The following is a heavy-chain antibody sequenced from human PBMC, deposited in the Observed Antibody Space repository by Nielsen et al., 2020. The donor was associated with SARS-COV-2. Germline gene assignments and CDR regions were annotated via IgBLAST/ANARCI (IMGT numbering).Heavy chain of an antibody. J-gene: IGHJ4*02. CDR2: ISPSGGST. V-gene: IGHV3-23*01. Sequence: GRSLRLSCAASGFTFSMYAMTWVRQAPGKGLEWISSISPSGGSTYDADSVKGRFTISRDNPKNTLDLQMNSLRADDTAVYYCAKAPDCSGGSCYSPPDYWGQGALVTVSS. CDR1: GFTFSMYA. D-gene: IGHD2-15*01. CDR3: AKAPDCSGGSCYSPPDY.